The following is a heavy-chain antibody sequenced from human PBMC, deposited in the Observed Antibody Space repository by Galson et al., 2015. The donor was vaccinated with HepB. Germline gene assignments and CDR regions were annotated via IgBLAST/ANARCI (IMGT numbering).Heavy chain of an antibody. Sequence: SLRLSCAASGFTFSSYSMNWVRQAPGKGLEWVSYISSSSSTICYADSVKGRFTISRDNAKNSLYLQMNSLRDEDTAVYYCARGLTWGSGWFNHPPKPGYYYYGMDVWGQGTTVTVSS. V-gene: IGHV3-48*02. CDR3: ARGLTWGSGWFNHPPKPGYYYYGMDV. CDR1: GFTFSSYS. CDR2: ISSSSSTI. D-gene: IGHD6-19*01. J-gene: IGHJ6*02.